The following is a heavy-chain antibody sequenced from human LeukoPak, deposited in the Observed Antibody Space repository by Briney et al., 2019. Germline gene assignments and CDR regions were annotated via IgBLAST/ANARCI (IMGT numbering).Heavy chain of an antibody. J-gene: IGHJ4*02. D-gene: IGHD2-15*01. CDR3: ARDRADCSGGSCYNHRFDY. CDR2: IXXXXXGT. CDR1: GYTXTGYY. V-gene: IGHV1-2*02. Sequence: GASVKVSCKASGYTXTGYYIHWXXXXXXXXXXXXXWIXXXXXGTNYEQKFQDRVTXXTDXXXXXXYXELSRLRSDDTAVYYCARDRADCSGGSCYNHRFDYWGQGTLVTVSS.